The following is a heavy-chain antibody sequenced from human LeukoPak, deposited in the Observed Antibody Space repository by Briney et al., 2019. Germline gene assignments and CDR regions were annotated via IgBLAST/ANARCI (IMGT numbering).Heavy chain of an antibody. CDR1: GFTFSSYG. J-gene: IGHJ4*02. D-gene: IGHD5-24*01. CDR2: IKQDGSEK. CDR3: ARALGWLPENY. V-gene: IGHV3-7*01. Sequence: GGSLRLSCAASGFTFSSYGMHWVRQAPGKGLEWVANIKQDGSEKDYVDSVKGRFTISRDNAKNSLYLQMNSLRAEDTAVYYCARALGWLPENYWGQGTLVTVSS.